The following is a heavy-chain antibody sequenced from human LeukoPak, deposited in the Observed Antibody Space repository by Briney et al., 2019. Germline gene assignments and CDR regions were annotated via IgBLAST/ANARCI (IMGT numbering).Heavy chain of an antibody. V-gene: IGHV4-59*11. CDR1: GGSISSHY. Sequence: SETLSLTCTVSGGSISSHYWSWIRQPPGKGLEWIGYIYYSGSTNYNPSLKSRVTISVDTSKNQFSLKLSSVTAADTAVYYCARRSGYGNWFDPWGQGTLVTVSS. CDR2: IYYSGST. CDR3: ARRSGYGNWFDP. D-gene: IGHD5-12*01. J-gene: IGHJ5*02.